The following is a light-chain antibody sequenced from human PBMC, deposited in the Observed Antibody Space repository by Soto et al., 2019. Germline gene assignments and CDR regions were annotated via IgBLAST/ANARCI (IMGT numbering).Light chain of an antibody. CDR1: SSDGGGDRY. CDR3: NSYVRGGTVI. J-gene: IGLJ2*01. V-gene: IGLV2-14*03. CDR2: GFS. Sequence: QSALTQPASVSGSRGQSITISCTVNSSDGGGDRYVSWYQQHAGKAPQLMMYGFSYRPAGVPSRFSGSRSGNTASLTIFGLQAEDEADYYCNSYVRGGTVIFGGGTKLTVL.